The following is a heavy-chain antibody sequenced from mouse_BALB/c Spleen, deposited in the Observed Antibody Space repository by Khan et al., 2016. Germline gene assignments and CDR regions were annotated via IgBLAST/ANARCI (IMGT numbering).Heavy chain of an antibody. J-gene: IGHJ2*01. CDR3: ARLHYYGYMNY. CDR1: GFDFSRYW. D-gene: IGHD1-2*01. V-gene: IGHV4-1*02. Sequence: EAKLLESGGGLVQPGGSLKLSCAASGFDFSRYWMSWVRQAPGKGLEWIGEINPDSSTINYTPSLKDKFIISRDNAKNTLYLQMSKVRSEDTALYFCARLHYYGYMNYWGQGTTLTVSS. CDR2: INPDSSTI.